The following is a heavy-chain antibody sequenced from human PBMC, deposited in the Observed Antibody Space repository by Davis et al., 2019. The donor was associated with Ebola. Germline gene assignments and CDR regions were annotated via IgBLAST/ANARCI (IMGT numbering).Heavy chain of an antibody. V-gene: IGHV3-21*04. CDR2: ISSDSDYI. Sequence: GESLKISCVASGFTFSTYSMSWVRQAPGKGLEWVSSISSDSDYIYYADSAKGRFTISRDNAKNSLYLQMNSLRAEDTAVYFCARGGVAYSDLDYWGQGTLVAVSS. J-gene: IGHJ4*02. CDR1: GFTFSTYS. CDR3: ARGGVAYSDLDY. D-gene: IGHD2-21*01.